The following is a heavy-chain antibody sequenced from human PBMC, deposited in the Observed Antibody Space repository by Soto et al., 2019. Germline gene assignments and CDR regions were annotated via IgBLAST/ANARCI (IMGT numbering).Heavy chain of an antibody. CDR2: ISGSGGST. V-gene: IGHV3-23*01. J-gene: IGHJ4*02. CDR3: VLWPPYYFDY. CDR1: GFTFSSYA. Sequence: EVQLLESGGGLVQPGGSLRLSCAASGFTFSSYAMSWVRQAPWKGLAWVSGISGSGGSTYYADSVKGRFTISRDNSKNTLYLQMNSLRAEDTAVYYCVLWPPYYFDYWGQGALVTVSS. D-gene: IGHD3-10*01.